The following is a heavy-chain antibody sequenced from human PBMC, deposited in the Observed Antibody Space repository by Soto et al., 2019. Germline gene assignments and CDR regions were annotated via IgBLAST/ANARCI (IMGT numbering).Heavy chain of an antibody. Sequence: QFKLVQSGAGGRKPGSWVKVSCRASEGTFTSYAISWWRRAPGQGLEWRGGIIPIFGTANYAQKFQGRVTITADESTSTAYMELSSLRSEDTAVYYCARGHSSSALIYWGQGTLVTVSS. CDR3: ARGHSSSALIY. CDR1: EGTFTSYA. D-gene: IGHD6-6*01. CDR2: IIPIFGTA. V-gene: IGHV1-69*12. J-gene: IGHJ4*02.